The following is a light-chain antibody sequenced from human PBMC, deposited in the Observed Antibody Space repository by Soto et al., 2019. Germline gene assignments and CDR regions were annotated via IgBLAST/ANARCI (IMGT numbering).Light chain of an antibody. V-gene: IGLV6-57*01. CDR3: QFYAGNHDVV. CDR2: AFD. CDR1: SGSIASNY. Sequence: NFMLTQPHSVSDSPGQTVTISCTRNSGSIASNYVKCYQQRPVSSPATVIYAFDQRPSGVTGRFSGSVDRSSNSSSLTISGCRSEDEDGYYRQFYAGNHDVVLGGGTKRTV. J-gene: IGLJ2*01.